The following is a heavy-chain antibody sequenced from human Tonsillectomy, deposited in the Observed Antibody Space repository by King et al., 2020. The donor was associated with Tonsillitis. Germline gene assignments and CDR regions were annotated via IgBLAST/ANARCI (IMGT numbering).Heavy chain of an antibody. CDR1: GGSISSSSYY. D-gene: IGHD2-15*01. V-gene: IGHV4-39*07. J-gene: IGHJ4*02. CDR3: ARHKGYFY. Sequence: MQLQELGPGLVKPSETLSLTCTVSGGSISSSSYYWGWIRQPPGKGLEWIGTIYYSGNTYYNPSLKSRVTISVDTSKNQFSLKLSSVTAADTAVYYCARHKGYFYWGQGTLVTVSS. CDR2: IYYSGNT.